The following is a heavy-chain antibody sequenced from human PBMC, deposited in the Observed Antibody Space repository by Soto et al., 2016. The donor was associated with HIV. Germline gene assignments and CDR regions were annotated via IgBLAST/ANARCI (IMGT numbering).Heavy chain of an antibody. V-gene: IGHV3-15*01. D-gene: IGHD6-13*01. CDR3: TTQPSSPNSSTQLYYYYYGMDV. J-gene: IGHJ6*02. CDR2: IKSKTDGGTT. Sequence: EVQLVESGGGLVKPGGSLRLSCAASGFTFSNAWMSWVRQAPGKGLEWVGRIKSKTDGGTTDYAAPVKGRFTISRDDSKNXLYLQMNSLKTXDTAVYYCTTQPSSPNSSTQLYYYYYGMDVWGQGTHGHRLL. CDR1: GFTFSNAW.